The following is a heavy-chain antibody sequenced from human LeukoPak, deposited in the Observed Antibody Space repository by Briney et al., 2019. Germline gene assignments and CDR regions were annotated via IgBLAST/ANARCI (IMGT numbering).Heavy chain of an antibody. CDR3: ARDTNYYDSSGDPGFDY. V-gene: IGHV4-39*07. CDR2: VHYSGST. CDR1: GGSITSDAYY. D-gene: IGHD3-22*01. J-gene: IGHJ4*02. Sequence: PSETLSLTCTVSGGSITSDAYYWGWIRQPPGTGLEWIASVHYSGSTYYNPSLKSRVTISVDTSKNPFSLKLSSVTAADTAVYYWARDTNYYDSSGDPGFDYWGQGTLVTVSS.